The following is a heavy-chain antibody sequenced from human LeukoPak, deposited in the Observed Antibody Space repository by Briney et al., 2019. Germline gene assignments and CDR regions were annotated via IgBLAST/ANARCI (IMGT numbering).Heavy chain of an antibody. Sequence: SETLSLTCTVSGGSISSYYWSWIPQPPGKGLEWIGYIYYSGSTNYNPSLKSRVTISVDTSKNQFSLKLSSVTAADTAVYYCASIAVGAGSDYWGQGTLVTVSS. CDR2: IYYSGST. CDR1: GGSISSYY. D-gene: IGHD1-26*01. J-gene: IGHJ4*02. V-gene: IGHV4-59*01. CDR3: ASIAVGAGSDY.